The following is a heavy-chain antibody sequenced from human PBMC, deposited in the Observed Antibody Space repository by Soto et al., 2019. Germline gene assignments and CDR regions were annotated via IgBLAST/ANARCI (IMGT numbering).Heavy chain of an antibody. J-gene: IGHJ1*01. V-gene: IGHV3-9*01. Sequence: SLTLSCAADGFNFDDFAMQWPRQGPGSGLEWYSGIYWSDGSSGYSDSVKGRCTISRDNAKNSLYLEMNSLRFEDTALFYCIKTHDQH. CDR3: IKTHDQH. CDR1: GFNFDDFA. CDR2: IYWSDGSS.